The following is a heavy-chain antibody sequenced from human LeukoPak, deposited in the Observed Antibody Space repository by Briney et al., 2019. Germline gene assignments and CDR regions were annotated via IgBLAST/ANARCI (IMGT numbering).Heavy chain of an antibody. CDR3: ARLEWLGNPYNWFDP. J-gene: IGHJ5*02. V-gene: IGHV4-39*01. CDR2: IYYSGST. CDR1: GGSISSSSYY. D-gene: IGHD6-19*01. Sequence: SETLSLTRTVSGGSISSSSYYWGWIRHPPGKGLEWIGSIYYSGSTYYNPSLKSRVTISVDTSKNQFSLKLSSVTAADTAVYYCARLEWLGNPYNWFDPWGQGTLVTVSS.